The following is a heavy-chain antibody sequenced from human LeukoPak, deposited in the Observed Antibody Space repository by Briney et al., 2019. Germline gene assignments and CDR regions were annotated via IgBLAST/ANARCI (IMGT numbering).Heavy chain of an antibody. Sequence: GGSLRLSCAASGFTLSSYSMSWVRQAPGKGLEWVSSISSSSSYIYYADSVKGRFTISRDNAKNSLHLQMNSLRAEDTAVYYCAKDNLRKLTSEYYFDSWGQGTLVTVSS. V-gene: IGHV3-21*01. CDR1: GFTLSSYS. D-gene: IGHD1-14*01. CDR2: ISSSSSYI. CDR3: AKDNLRKLTSEYYFDS. J-gene: IGHJ4*02.